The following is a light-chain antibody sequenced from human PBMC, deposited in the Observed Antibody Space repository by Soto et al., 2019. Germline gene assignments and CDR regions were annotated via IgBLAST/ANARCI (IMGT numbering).Light chain of an antibody. J-gene: IGLJ2*01. CDR2: RNN. Sequence: QSVLTQPPSASGTPGQRVNMSRSGSSSNIGSNYVYWYRQFPGTAPKLLIQRNNQRPSGVPARFSGSKSGTSASLAISGLRSEDEADYYCGGWDDSLSGPVFGGGTKLTV. V-gene: IGLV1-47*01. CDR1: SSNIGSNY. CDR3: GGWDDSLSGPV.